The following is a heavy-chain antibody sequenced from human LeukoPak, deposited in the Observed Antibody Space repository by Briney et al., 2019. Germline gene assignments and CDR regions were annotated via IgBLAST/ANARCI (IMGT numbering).Heavy chain of an antibody. J-gene: IGHJ4*02. V-gene: IGHV1-2*02. CDR1: GYIFTDYY. D-gene: IGHD6-13*01. CDR3: ARDLGYSSSWSDY. Sequence: ASVKVSCKASGYIFTDYYIHWVRQAPGQGLEWMGWVNPNSGGTNYAENFQGRVTMTRDTSISTAYMELSRLRSDDTAVYYCARDLGYSSSWSDYWGQGTLVTVSS. CDR2: VNPNSGGT.